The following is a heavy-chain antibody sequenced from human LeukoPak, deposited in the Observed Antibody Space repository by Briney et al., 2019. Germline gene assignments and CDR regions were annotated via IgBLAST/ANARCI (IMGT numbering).Heavy chain of an antibody. J-gene: IGHJ4*02. D-gene: IGHD2-2*01. V-gene: IGHV3-23*01. CDR1: GFTFSSYA. Sequence: GGSLRLSCAASGFTFSSYAMSWVRQAPGKGLEWVSVISGSGGSTYYADSVKGRFTISRDNSKNMLYLQMNSLRAEDTAVYYCAKYFPNQLLKDWGQGTLVTVSS. CDR2: ISGSGGST. CDR3: AKYFPNQLLKD.